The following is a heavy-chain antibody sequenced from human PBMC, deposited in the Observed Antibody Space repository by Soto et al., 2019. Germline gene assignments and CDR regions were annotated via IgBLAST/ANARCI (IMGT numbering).Heavy chain of an antibody. CDR3: AATSEQYYYYGMDV. CDR1: GYTFTSYG. V-gene: IGHV1-18*04. J-gene: IGHJ6*02. D-gene: IGHD2-2*01. CDR2: ISAYNGNT. Sequence: GASVKVSCKASGYTFTSYGISWVRQAPGQGLEWMGWISAYNGNTNYAQKLQGRVTMTTDTSTSTAYMELRSLRSEDTAVYYCAATSEQYYYYGMDVWGQGTTVTVSS.